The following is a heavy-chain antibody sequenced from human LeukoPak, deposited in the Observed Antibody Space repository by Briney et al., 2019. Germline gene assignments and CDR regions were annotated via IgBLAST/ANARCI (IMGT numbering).Heavy chain of an antibody. J-gene: IGHJ5*02. D-gene: IGHD1-1*01. CDR1: GGSISGSSYY. Sequence: SETLSLTCTVSGGSISGSSYYWGWIRQPPGKGLEWIGYISYSGSTNFNPSLKSRVTISVDTSKNQFSLKLSSVTAADTAVYYCAREGTAGTNLNWFDPWGQGTLVTVSS. CDR3: AREGTAGTNLNWFDP. CDR2: ISYSGST. V-gene: IGHV4-61*01.